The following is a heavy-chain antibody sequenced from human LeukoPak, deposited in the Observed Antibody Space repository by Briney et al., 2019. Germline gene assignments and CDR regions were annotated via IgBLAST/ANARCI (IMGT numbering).Heavy chain of an antibody. V-gene: IGHV1-8*01. Sequence: ASVTVSCKASGYTFTTYDINWVRQATGQGLEWMGWTNPKSGYTGYAQKFQGRVTVSRDTSTSTAYMELSSLRSEDTAVYYCARVAGSIDYWGQGTLVTVSS. CDR2: TNPKSGYT. CDR3: ARVAGSIDY. J-gene: IGHJ4*02. D-gene: IGHD1-26*01. CDR1: GYTFTTYD.